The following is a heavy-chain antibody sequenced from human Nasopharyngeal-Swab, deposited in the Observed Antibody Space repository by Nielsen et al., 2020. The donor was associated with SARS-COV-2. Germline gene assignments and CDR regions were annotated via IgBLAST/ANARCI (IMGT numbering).Heavy chain of an antibody. J-gene: IGHJ4*02. Sequence: GESLKISCKGSGYSFTSYWIGWVRQMPGKGLEWMGIIYPGDSDTRYSSSFQGQVTISADKSISTAYLQWSSLKASDTAMYYCARLVSTTVTTTYFDYWGQGTLVTVSS. CDR2: IYPGDSDT. CDR1: GYSFTSYW. D-gene: IGHD4-17*01. V-gene: IGHV5-51*01. CDR3: ARLVSTTVTTTYFDY.